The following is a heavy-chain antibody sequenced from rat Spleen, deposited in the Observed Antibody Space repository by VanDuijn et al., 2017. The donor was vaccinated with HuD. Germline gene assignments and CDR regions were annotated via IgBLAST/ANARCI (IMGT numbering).Heavy chain of an antibody. CDR1: GITFNNYW. CDR2: IRSDGGRN. D-gene: IGHD1-1*01. Sequence: EVQLVESDGGLVQPGRSLKLSCAASGITFNNYWMTWIRQAPTKGLEWVATIRSDGGRNFYRDSVKGRFTVSRDTAKSTLFLQMDSLRSEDTATYYCTRHPDYSNYFDYWGQGVMVTVSS. V-gene: IGHV5-29*01. J-gene: IGHJ2*01. CDR3: TRHPDYSNYFDY.